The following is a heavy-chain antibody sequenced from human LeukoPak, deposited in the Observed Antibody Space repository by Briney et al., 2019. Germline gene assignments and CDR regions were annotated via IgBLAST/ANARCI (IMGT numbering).Heavy chain of an antibody. D-gene: IGHD6-19*01. Sequence: ASVKVSCKASGYTSNDYCIHWVRQAPGQGLEWMGYINPKSGFTLYAPKFQGRVTLTRDPSITTASLNLSRLTSHDTAIYYCARDNKREQWLASGADYWGQGSLVTVSS. V-gene: IGHV1-2*02. CDR2: INPKSGFT. J-gene: IGHJ4*02. CDR1: GYTSNDYC. CDR3: ARDNKREQWLASGADY.